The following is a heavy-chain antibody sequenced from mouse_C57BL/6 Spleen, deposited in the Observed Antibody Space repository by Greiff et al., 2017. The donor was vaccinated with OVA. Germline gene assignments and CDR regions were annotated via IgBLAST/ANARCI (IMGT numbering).Heavy chain of an antibody. CDR2: INTNYGTT. V-gene: IGHV1-39*01. CDR3: ARDGVAY. J-gene: IGHJ3*01. Sequence: EVQLQESGPELVKPGASVEISCKASGYSFTDYNMHWVKQSHGKGLEWIGVINTNYGTTNYNPQFKGKATLTADQSYSTAYMTINSLTSEDSAGYDCARDGVAYWGQGTLVTVSA. CDR1: GYSFTDYN.